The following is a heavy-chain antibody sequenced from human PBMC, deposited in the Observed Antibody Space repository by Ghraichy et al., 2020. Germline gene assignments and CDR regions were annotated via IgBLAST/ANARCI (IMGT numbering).Heavy chain of an antibody. CDR3: AKGRSSTTSWYYFAS. CDR2: IGARGAYT. D-gene: IGHD2-2*01. V-gene: IGHV3-23*01. Sequence: GGSLRLSCAASGFAFANYAVTWVRQAPGKGLEWVSSIGARGAYTYYADSVQGRFTISRDDSTDTLYLQMNSLGAEDTAIYYCAKGRSSTTSWYYFASWGHGTLVTVSS. J-gene: IGHJ4*01. CDR1: GFAFANYA.